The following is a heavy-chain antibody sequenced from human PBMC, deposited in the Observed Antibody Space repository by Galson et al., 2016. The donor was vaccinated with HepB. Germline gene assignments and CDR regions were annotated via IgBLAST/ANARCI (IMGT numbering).Heavy chain of an antibody. D-gene: IGHD3/OR15-3a*01. Sequence: PALVKPTQTLTLTCSVSGISVTTFEVGVGWIRQSPGKAPEWLAIIYWDDEDRYSPSLKSRLTITRDTSKNPVVLPMINMDPEDTATYYCAHKGRTRYFDTWGQGTLVTVSS. CDR3: AHKGRTRYFDT. V-gene: IGHV2-5*02. CDR1: GISVTTFEVG. CDR2: IYWDDED. J-gene: IGHJ4*02.